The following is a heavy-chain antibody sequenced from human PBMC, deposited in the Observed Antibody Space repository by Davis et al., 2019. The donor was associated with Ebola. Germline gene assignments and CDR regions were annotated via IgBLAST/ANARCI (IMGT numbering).Heavy chain of an antibody. CDR1: GGSFSGYY. V-gene: IGHV4-34*01. CDR3: AREYSRTSFDY. D-gene: IGHD6-6*01. Sequence: SETLSLTCAVYGGSFSGYYWSWIRQPPGKGLEWIGEINHSGSTYYNPSLKSRVTISVDTSKNQFSLKLSSVTAADTAVYYCAREYSRTSFDYWGQGTLVTVSS. J-gene: IGHJ4*02. CDR2: INHSGST.